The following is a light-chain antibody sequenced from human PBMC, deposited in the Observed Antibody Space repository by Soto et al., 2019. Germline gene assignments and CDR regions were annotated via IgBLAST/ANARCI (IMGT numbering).Light chain of an antibody. CDR2: KAS. V-gene: IGKV1-5*03. Sequence: DIQMTQSPSTLSASVGDRVTITCRGSQSISISLAWYQQKPGKAPKILIYKASSLESGVPSRFSGSGSGTEFTLTISSLQPDDFATYYCQQYSTYTPRTFGQGTKVDIK. CDR3: QQYSTYTPRT. J-gene: IGKJ1*01. CDR1: QSISIS.